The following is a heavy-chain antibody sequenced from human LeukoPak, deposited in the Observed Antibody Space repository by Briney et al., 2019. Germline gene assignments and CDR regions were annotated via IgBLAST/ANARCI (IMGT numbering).Heavy chain of an antibody. Sequence: GESLKISCKGSGYSFTSYWIGWVRQMPGKGLEWMGIIYPGDSDTTYSPSFQGHVTISADKSTSTAYLQWNSLKASDTAMYYCARLQGVSRGWSFDYWGQGTLVTVSS. CDR2: IYPGDSDT. CDR1: GYSFTSYW. D-gene: IGHD6-19*01. CDR3: ARLQGVSRGWSFDY. J-gene: IGHJ4*02. V-gene: IGHV5-51*01.